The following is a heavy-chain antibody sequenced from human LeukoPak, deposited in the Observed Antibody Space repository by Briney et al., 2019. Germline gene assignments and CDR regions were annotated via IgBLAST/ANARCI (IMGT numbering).Heavy chain of an antibody. CDR3: ARVRWLRFPDV. J-gene: IGHJ6*04. V-gene: IGHV4-39*07. Sequence: PSETLSLTCTVSGGSISSSSYYWGWIRQPPGKGLEWIGSIYYSGSTYYNPSLKSRVTISVDTSKNQFSLKLSSVTAADTAVYYCARVRWLRFPDVWGKGTTVTVSS. CDR1: GGSISSSSYY. CDR2: IYYSGST. D-gene: IGHD5-12*01.